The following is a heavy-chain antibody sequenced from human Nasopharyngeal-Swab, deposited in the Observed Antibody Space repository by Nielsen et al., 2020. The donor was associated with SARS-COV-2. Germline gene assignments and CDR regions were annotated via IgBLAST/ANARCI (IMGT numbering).Heavy chain of an antibody. V-gene: IGHV5-51*01. Sequence: VRQMPGKGLEWMGIIYPGGSDTRYSPSFQGQVTISADKSISTAYLQWSSLKASDTAMYYCARLGYGSGSYVDYWGQGTLVTVSS. CDR3: ARLGYGSGSYVDY. J-gene: IGHJ4*02. CDR2: IYPGGSDT. D-gene: IGHD3-10*01.